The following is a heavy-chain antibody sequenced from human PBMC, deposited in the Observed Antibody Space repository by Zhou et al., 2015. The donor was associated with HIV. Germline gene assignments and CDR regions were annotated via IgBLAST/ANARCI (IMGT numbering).Heavy chain of an antibody. CDR1: GYTFTGYY. Sequence: QVQLVQSGAEVKKPGASVKVSCKASGYTFTGYYMHWVRQAPGQGLEWMGRINPNSGGTNYAQKFQGRVTMTRDTSISTAYMELSRLRSDDTAVYYCARVSGLYGDYPIFDYWGQGTLVTVSS. CDR3: ARVSGLYGDYPIFDY. J-gene: IGHJ4*02. V-gene: IGHV1-2*06. CDR2: INPNSGGT. D-gene: IGHD4-17*01.